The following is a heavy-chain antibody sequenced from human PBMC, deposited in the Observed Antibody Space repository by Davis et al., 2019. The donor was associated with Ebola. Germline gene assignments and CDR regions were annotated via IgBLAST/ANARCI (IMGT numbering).Heavy chain of an antibody. Sequence: PGGSLRLSCAASGFTFSSYWMSWVRQAPGKGLEWVANIKQDGSEKYYVDSVKGRFTISRDNAKNSLYLQMNSLRAEDTAVYYCAREVRYYYFAFDYWGQGTLVTVSS. D-gene: IGHD3-10*01. CDR1: GFTFSSYW. CDR2: IKQDGSEK. V-gene: IGHV3-7*01. J-gene: IGHJ4*02. CDR3: AREVRYYYFAFDY.